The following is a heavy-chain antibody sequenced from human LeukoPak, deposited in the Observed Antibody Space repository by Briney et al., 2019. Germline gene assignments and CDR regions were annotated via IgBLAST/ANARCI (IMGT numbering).Heavy chain of an antibody. J-gene: IGHJ3*02. CDR1: GFTFSSYA. D-gene: IGHD2-8*01. V-gene: IGHV3-23*01. Sequence: GGSLRLSCAASGFTFSSYAMSWVRQPPGRGLKGVSAISGSGGSTYYADSVKGRFTISRDNSKNTLYLQMNSLRAEDTAVYYCAKGLEWSNYAFDIWGQGTMVTVSS. CDR2: ISGSGGST. CDR3: AKGLEWSNYAFDI.